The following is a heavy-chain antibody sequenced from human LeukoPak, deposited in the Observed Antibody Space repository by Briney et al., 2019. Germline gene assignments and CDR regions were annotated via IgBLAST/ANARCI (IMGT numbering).Heavy chain of an antibody. CDR2: ISSGVTTE. Sequence: PGGSLRLSCAASGFPFKSYAMNWVRQAPGKGLEWISYISSGVTTEYYADSVKGRFTISRDDAKNSLYLQMDSLRAEDTAVYYCARFNLGWLDPRGQGALVTVSS. CDR1: GFPFKSYA. J-gene: IGHJ5*02. CDR3: ARFNLGWLDP. V-gene: IGHV3-48*01. D-gene: IGHD1-20*01.